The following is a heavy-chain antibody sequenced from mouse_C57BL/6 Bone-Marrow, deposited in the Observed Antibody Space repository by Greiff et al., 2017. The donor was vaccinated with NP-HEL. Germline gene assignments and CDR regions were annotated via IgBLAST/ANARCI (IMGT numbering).Heavy chain of an antibody. CDR1: GYTFTEYT. CDR3: ASHYYGSSLFAY. Sequence: VKLVESGAELVKPGASVKLSCKASGYTFTEYTIHWVKQRSGQGLEWIGWFYPGSGSIKYNEKFKDKATLTADKSSSTVYMELSRLTSEDSAVYFCASHYYGSSLFAYWGQGTLVTVSA. CDR2: FYPGSGSI. V-gene: IGHV1-62-2*01. J-gene: IGHJ3*01. D-gene: IGHD1-1*01.